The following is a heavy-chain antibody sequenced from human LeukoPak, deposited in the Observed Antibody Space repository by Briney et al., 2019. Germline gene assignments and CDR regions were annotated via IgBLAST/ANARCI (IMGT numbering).Heavy chain of an antibody. V-gene: IGHV4-4*02. Sequence: PSETLSLTCAVSGGSISSSNWWSWVRRPPGKGLEWIGEIYHSGSTNYNPSLKSRVTISVDKSKNQFSLKLTSVTAADTAAYYCARQGDSGWYYFDYWGQGTLVTVSS. CDR2: IYHSGST. D-gene: IGHD6-19*01. CDR3: ARQGDSGWYYFDY. CDR1: GGSISSSNW. J-gene: IGHJ4*02.